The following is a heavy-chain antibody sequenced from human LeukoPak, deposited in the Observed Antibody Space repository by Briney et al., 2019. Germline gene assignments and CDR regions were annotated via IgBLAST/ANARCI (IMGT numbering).Heavy chain of an antibody. D-gene: IGHD6-19*01. CDR3: AKVPLSSSGWDREYYFDY. J-gene: IGHJ4*02. V-gene: IGHV3-30*02. CDR2: IRSDSSNQ. Sequence: GGSLGLSCAASAFRFSSYGMHWVRQAPGKGPEWVAFIRSDSSNQYYADSVKGRFTISRDNSKNTLFLEMNSLRAEDTAVYYCAKVPLSSSGWDREYYFDYWGQGTLVTVSS. CDR1: AFRFSSYG.